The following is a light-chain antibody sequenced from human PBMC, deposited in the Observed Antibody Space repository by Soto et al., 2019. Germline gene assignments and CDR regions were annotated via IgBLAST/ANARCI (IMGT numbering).Light chain of an antibody. CDR3: QQYGSSPRT. J-gene: IGKJ1*01. CDR1: QSVSNTY. Sequence: EIVLTQSPGTLSLSPGERATLSCRASQSVSNTYLAWYQQKPGQAPRLLIYGVSSRATGIPDRFSGSGYGTDFTLTISRLEPEDFAVYYCQQYGSSPRTFGQGTKVEIK. V-gene: IGKV3-20*01. CDR2: GVS.